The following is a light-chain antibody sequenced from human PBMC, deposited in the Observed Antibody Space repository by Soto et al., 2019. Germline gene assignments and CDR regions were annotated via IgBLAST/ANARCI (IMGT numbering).Light chain of an antibody. CDR3: QQYGSPPPLT. Sequence: EIVLTQSPGTLPLSPGEGATLSCRASQSVSSSYLAWYQQKPGQAPRLLIYGASSRATGIPDRFSGSGSGTEFTLTISRLEPEDFAVYYCQQYGSPPPLTFGGGTKVEIK. CDR2: GAS. CDR1: QSVSSSY. V-gene: IGKV3-20*01. J-gene: IGKJ4*01.